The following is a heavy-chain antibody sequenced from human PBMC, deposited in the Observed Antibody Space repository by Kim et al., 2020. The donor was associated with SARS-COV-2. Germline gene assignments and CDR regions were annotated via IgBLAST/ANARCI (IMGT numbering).Heavy chain of an antibody. Sequence: GGSLRLSCAASGFTFSNYAMNWVRQAPGAGLEWVSSISGNDGRTYYADSVKGRFTISRDNSKNTLYLQMNSLRAEDTALYYCARRGDPGGWGSFDHWGQGTLVTVSS. CDR1: GFTFSNYA. D-gene: IGHD3-16*01. J-gene: IGHJ4*02. CDR3: ARRGDPGGWGSFDH. V-gene: IGHV3-23*01. CDR2: ISGNDGRT.